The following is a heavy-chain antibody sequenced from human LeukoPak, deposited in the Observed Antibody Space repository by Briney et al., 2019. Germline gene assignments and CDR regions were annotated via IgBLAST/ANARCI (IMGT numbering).Heavy chain of an antibody. CDR1: GGSISSYY. CDR2: IYYSGST. CDR3: ARGVGGYCSGTSCLFDY. J-gene: IGHJ4*02. V-gene: IGHV4-59*08. D-gene: IGHD2-2*01. Sequence: PSETLSLTCTVSGGSISSYYWSWIRQPPGKGLEWIGYIYYSGSTNYNPSLKSRVTISVDTSKNQFSLKLSSVTAADTAVYYCARGVGGYCSGTSCLFDYWGQGTLVTVSS.